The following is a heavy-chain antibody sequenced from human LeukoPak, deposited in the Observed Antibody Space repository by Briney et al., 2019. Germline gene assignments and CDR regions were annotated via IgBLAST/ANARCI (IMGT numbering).Heavy chain of an antibody. CDR2: IYYSGST. CDR3: ASGYSYGPPGVFDY. CDR1: GGSISRYY. V-gene: IGHV4-59*01. Sequence: PSETLSLTCTVSGGSISRYYWSWIRQPPGKGLEWIGYIYYSGSTNYNPSRKSRVTISVDTSKNQFSLKLSSVTAADTPVYYCASGYSYGPPGVFDYWGQGTLVTVSS. D-gene: IGHD5-18*01. J-gene: IGHJ4*02.